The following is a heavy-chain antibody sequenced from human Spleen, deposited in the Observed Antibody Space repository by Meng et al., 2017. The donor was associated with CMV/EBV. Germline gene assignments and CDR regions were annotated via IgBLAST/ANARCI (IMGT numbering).Heavy chain of an antibody. CDR1: GSLSGYY. D-gene: IGHD4-23*01. J-gene: IGHJ4*02. CDR2: IDDAGTT. V-gene: IGHV4-34*01. Sequence: SETLSFTCAVYGSLSGYYWSWIRQTPGKGLEWIAEIDDAGTTNHNPPLNSRVMISVDTSKRQISLRLRSVTAADTAVYYCARSGLHGGNSRKARNFDLWGQGTLVTVSS. CDR3: ARSGLHGGNSRKARNFDL.